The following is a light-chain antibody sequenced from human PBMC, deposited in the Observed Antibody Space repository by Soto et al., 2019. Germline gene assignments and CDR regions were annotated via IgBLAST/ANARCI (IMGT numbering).Light chain of an antibody. CDR2: DAS. J-gene: IGKJ4*01. CDR3: QKYNSAPLT. Sequence: EIVLTQSPATLSLSPGERATLSCRASQSVSTYLAWYQQKPGQAPRLLIYDASNRATGIPARFSGSGSGTEFTLTISSLQPEDFAVYFCQKYNSAPLTFGGGTKVDIK. CDR1: QSVSTY. V-gene: IGKV3-11*01.